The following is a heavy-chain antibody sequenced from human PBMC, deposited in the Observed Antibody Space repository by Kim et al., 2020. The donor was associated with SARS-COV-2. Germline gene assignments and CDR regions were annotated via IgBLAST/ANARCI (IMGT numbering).Heavy chain of an antibody. Sequence: SETLSLTCAVYGGSFSGYYWSWIRQPPGKGLEWIGEINHSGSTNYNPSLKSRVTISVDTSKNQFSLKLSSVTAADTAVYYCARGHGIAAAVALLRRDYYYYGMDVWGQGTTVTVSS. V-gene: IGHV4-34*01. J-gene: IGHJ6*02. CDR1: GGSFSGYY. CDR3: ARGHGIAAAVALLRRDYYYYGMDV. CDR2: INHSGST. D-gene: IGHD6-13*01.